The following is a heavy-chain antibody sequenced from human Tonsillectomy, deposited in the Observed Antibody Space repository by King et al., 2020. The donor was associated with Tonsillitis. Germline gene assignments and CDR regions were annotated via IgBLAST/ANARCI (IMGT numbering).Heavy chain of an antibody. Sequence: QLQESGPGLVKPSETLSLTCTVSGGSVSSGSYYWRWIRQPPGKGLEWIGYIYYSGSTNYNPSLKSRVTISVDTSKNQFSLKLSSVTAADTAVYYCARGPYDSRGYYFDYWGQGTLVTVSS. D-gene: IGHD3-22*01. V-gene: IGHV4-61*01. CDR2: IYYSGST. CDR3: ARGPYDSRGYYFDY. J-gene: IGHJ4*02. CDR1: GGSVSSGSYY.